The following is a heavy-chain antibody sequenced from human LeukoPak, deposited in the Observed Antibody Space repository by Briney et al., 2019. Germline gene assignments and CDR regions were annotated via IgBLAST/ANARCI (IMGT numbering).Heavy chain of an antibody. V-gene: IGHV4-39*01. CDR3: ARQGYYYDSSGYPGAFDI. Sequence: SETLSLTCIVSGGSVSSSSYYWGWIRQPPGRGLEWIGSVYYKGNTYYIPSLKSRVTMSVDTSKNQFSLKLSSVTAADTAVYYCARQGYYYDSSGYPGAFDIWGQGTMVTVSS. D-gene: IGHD3-22*01. J-gene: IGHJ3*02. CDR2: VYYKGNT. CDR1: GGSVSSSSYY.